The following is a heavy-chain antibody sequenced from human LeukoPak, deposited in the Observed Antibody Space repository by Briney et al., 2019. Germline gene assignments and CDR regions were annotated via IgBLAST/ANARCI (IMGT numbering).Heavy chain of an antibody. V-gene: IGHV3-23*01. Sequence: PGGSLRLSCAASGFTFSSYAMSWVRQAPGKGLEWVSAISGSGGSTYYADSVKGRFTISRDNSKNTLHLQMNSLRAEDTAVYYCAKVDYYDSSGSLVDYWGQGTLVTVSS. CDR2: ISGSGGST. J-gene: IGHJ4*02. CDR3: AKVDYYDSSGSLVDY. CDR1: GFTFSSYA. D-gene: IGHD3-22*01.